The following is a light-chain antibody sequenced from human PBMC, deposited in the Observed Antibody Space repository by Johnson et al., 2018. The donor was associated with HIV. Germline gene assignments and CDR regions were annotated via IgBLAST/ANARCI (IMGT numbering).Light chain of an antibody. CDR1: SSNIGNNY. Sequence: QSVLTQPPSVSAAPGQKVTISCSGSSSNIGNNYVSWYQQLPGTAPKLLIYDNNKRPSGIPDRFSGSKSGTSATLGITGLQTGDEADYYCGTWDSSLGVLFGTGTKVTVL. CDR3: GTWDSSLGVL. CDR2: DNN. V-gene: IGLV1-51*01. J-gene: IGLJ1*01.